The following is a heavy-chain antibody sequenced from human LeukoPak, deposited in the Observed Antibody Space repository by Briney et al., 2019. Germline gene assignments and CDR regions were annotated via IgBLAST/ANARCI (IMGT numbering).Heavy chain of an antibody. CDR3: ARALFGELLSLILY. J-gene: IGHJ4*02. D-gene: IGHD3-10*01. CDR1: GFTFSSYA. V-gene: IGHV3-30-3*01. CDR2: ISYDGSNK. Sequence: GGSLRLSCAASGFTFSSYAMHWVRQAPGKGLEWVAVISYDGSNKYYADSVKGRFTISRDNSKNTLYLQMNGLRAEDTAVYYCARALFGELLSLILYWGQGTLVTVSS.